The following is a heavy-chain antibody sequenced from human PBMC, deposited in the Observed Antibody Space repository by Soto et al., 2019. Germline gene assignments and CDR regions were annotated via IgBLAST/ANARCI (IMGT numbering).Heavy chain of an antibody. J-gene: IGHJ4*02. CDR2: ISAYNGNT. CDR3: ARHFLGRAVTTCFDY. D-gene: IGHD4-4*01. Sequence: ASVKVSCKASGYTFTSYGISWVRQAPAQGLEWMGWISAYNGNTNYAQKLQGRVTMTTDTSTSTAYMELRSLRSDDTAVYYCARHFLGRAVTTCFDYWGQGPLVSVFS. CDR1: GYTFTSYG. V-gene: IGHV1-18*01.